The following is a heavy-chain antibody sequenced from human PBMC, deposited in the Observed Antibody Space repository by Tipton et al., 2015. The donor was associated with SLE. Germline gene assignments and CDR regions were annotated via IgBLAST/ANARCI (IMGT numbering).Heavy chain of an antibody. D-gene: IGHD6-6*01. CDR1: GGSISSHY. V-gene: IGHV4-59*11. CDR2: IYYSGST. J-gene: IGHJ3*02. CDR3: ARLEEEVAFDI. Sequence: TLSLTCTVSGGSISSHYWSWIRQPPGKGLEWVGYIYYSGSTNYNPSLKSRVTISVDTSKNQFSPKLSSVTAADTAVYYCARLEEEVAFDIWGQGTMVTVSS.